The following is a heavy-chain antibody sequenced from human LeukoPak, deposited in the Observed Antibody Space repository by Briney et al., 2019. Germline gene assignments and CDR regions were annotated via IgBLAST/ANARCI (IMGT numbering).Heavy chain of an antibody. J-gene: IGHJ4*02. D-gene: IGHD3-16*01. CDR1: GFTFSSYA. CDR3: ARSQGGERHFDY. CDR2: ISYDGSNK. Sequence: GRSLRLSCAASGFTFSSYAMHWVRQAPGKGLEWVAVISYDGSNKYYADSVKGRFTISRDNSKNTLYLQMNSLGAEDTAVYYCARSQGGERHFDYWGQGTLVTVSS. V-gene: IGHV3-30-3*01.